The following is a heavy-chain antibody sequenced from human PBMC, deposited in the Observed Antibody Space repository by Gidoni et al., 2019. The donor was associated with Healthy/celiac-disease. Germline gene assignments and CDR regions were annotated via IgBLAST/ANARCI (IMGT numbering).Heavy chain of an antibody. J-gene: IGHJ3*02. V-gene: IGHV3-30-3*01. CDR1: GLTFSSYA. CDR3: ARHSGSYYDAFDI. Sequence: QVQQVASGGGVVQPGRSLRLSGAASGLTFSSYAMHWVRQAPGKGLEWVAVISYDGSNKYYADSVKGRFTISRDNSKNTLYLQMNSLRAEDTAVYYCARHSGSYYDAFDIWGQGTMVTVSS. D-gene: IGHD1-26*01. CDR2: ISYDGSNK.